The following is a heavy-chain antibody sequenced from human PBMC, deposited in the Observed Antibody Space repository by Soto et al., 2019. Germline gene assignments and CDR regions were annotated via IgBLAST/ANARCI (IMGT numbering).Heavy chain of an antibody. Sequence: PGGSLRLSCAASGFTFSDHYMDWVRQAPGKGLEWVGRTRNKANSYTTEYAASVKGRFTISRDDSKNSLYLQMNSLKTEDTAVYYCARAEAVAGYYFDYWGQGTLVTVSS. D-gene: IGHD6-19*01. J-gene: IGHJ4*02. CDR2: TRNKANSYTT. CDR1: GFTFSDHY. V-gene: IGHV3-72*01. CDR3: ARAEAVAGYYFDY.